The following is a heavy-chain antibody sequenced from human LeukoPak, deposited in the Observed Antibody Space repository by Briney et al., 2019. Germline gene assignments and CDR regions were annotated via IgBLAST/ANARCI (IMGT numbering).Heavy chain of an antibody. J-gene: IGHJ4*02. CDR2: INPNSGDT. V-gene: IGHV1-2*02. CDR3: ATARHCSSTSCYAALDY. CDR1: GYTFTGYY. D-gene: IGHD2-2*01. Sequence: GASVKVSCKASGYTFTGYYMHWVRQAPGQGLEWMGWINPNSGDTNYAQKFQGRVTMTRDTSISTAYMELSRLRSDDTAVYYCATARHCSSTSCYAALDYWGQGTLVIVSS.